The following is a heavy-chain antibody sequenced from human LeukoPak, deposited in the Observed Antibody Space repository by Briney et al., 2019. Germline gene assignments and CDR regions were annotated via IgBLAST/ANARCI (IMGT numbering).Heavy chain of an antibody. D-gene: IGHD6-13*01. CDR1: GYSISSGYY. Sequence: SETLSVTCTVSGYSISSGYYCGWLRQPPGKGLEWIGSIYHSGSTYYNPSLKSRVTISVDTSKNQFSLKLSSVTAADTAVYYCARADYSSTWSHDYYYMDVWGKGTTVTVSS. CDR2: IYHSGST. J-gene: IGHJ6*03. V-gene: IGHV4-38-2*02. CDR3: ARADYSSTWSHDYYYMDV.